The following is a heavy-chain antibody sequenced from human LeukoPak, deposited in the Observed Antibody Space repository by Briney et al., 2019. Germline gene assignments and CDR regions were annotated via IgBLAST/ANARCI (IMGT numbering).Heavy chain of an antibody. D-gene: IGHD4-17*01. CDR1: GAFITNSHW. CDR3: ATYFYGEYGSYYFDY. CDR2: IYHSGTT. J-gene: IGHJ4*02. V-gene: IGHV4-4*02. Sequence: SETLSLTCAVSGAFITNSHWWSWARQPPGKGLEWIGEIYHSGTTNYNPSLKSRVTMSVDKSKNQFSLELSSVTAADTAVYYCATYFYGEYGSYYFDYWGQGTLVTVSS.